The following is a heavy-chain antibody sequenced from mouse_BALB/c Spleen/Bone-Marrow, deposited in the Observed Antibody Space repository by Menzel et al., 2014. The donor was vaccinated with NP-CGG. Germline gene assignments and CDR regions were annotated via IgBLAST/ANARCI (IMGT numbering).Heavy chain of an antibody. V-gene: IGHV3-8*02. CDR1: GDSITGGY. CDR3: ARSWDY. Sequence: VQLQQSGPSLVKPSQTLSLTCSVTGDSITGGYWNWIRKFPGNKLEYMGYISYSGSTYYSPSLKSRISITRDTSKNQYYLQLNSVTTEDTATYYCARSWDYWGQGTTLTVSS. J-gene: IGHJ2*01. CDR2: ISYSGST.